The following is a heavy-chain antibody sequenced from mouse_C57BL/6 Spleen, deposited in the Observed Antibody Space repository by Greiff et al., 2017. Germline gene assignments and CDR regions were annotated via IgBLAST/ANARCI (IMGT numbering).Heavy chain of an antibody. J-gene: IGHJ2*01. Sequence: EVKLMESGGGLVKPGGSLKLSCAASGFTFSDYGMHWVRLAPEKGLEWVAYISSGSSTIYYADTVKGRFTISRDNAKNTLFLQMTSLRSEDTAMYYCATYDSDDYWGQGTTLTVSS. CDR3: ATYDSDDY. V-gene: IGHV5-17*01. CDR2: ISSGSSTI. D-gene: IGHD2-4*01. CDR1: GFTFSDYG.